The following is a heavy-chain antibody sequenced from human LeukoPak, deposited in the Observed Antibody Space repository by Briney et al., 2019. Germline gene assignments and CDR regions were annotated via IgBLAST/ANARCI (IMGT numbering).Heavy chain of an antibody. J-gene: IGHJ4*02. CDR2: ISYDGSNK. D-gene: IGHD3-10*01. Sequence: PGGSLRLSCAASGFTFSSYGMHWVRQAPGKGLEWVAVISYDGSNKYYADSVKGRFTISRDNSKNTLYLQMNSLRAEDTAVYYCAKLASITMVRGNLDYWGQGTLVTVSS. CDR1: GFTFSSYG. CDR3: AKLASITMVRGNLDY. V-gene: IGHV3-30*18.